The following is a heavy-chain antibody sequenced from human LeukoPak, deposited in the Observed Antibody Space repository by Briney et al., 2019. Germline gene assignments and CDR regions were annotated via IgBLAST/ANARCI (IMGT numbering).Heavy chain of an antibody. CDR2: IYYSGST. D-gene: IGHD6-13*01. J-gene: IGHJ2*01. CDR1: GGSISSSSYY. V-gene: IGHV4-39*02. Sequence: SETLSLTCTVSGGSISSSSYYWGWIRQPPGKGLEWIGSIYYSGSTYYKSSLKSRVTVSVGTSKNQFSLKLSSVTAADTAVYYCAREMGDKYSSSWALDLWGRGTLVTVSS. CDR3: AREMGDKYSSSWALDL.